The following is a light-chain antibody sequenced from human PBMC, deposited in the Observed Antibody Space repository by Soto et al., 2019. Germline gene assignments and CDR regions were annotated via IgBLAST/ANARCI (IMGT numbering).Light chain of an antibody. CDR2: EGS. Sequence: QSALTQPASVSGSPGQSITISCTGTSSDVGSYNLVSWYQQHPGKAPKLMIYEGSKRPSGVSNRFSGSKSGNTASLTISGLQAEDEADYYCCSYAGSSTPLYVFGTGTKLNVL. V-gene: IGLV2-23*01. CDR1: SSDVGSYNL. CDR3: CSYAGSSTPLYV. J-gene: IGLJ1*01.